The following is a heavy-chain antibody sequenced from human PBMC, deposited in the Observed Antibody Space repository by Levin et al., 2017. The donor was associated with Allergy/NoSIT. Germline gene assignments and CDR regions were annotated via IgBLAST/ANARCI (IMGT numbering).Heavy chain of an antibody. J-gene: IGHJ4*02. CDR3: AREAPIGDSSGDYLFDY. D-gene: IGHD3-22*01. Sequence: SETLSLTCTVSGGSVSSGSYYWSWIRQPPGKGLEWIGYIYYSGSTNYNPSLKSRVTISVDTSKNQFSLKLSSVTAADTAVYYCAREAPIGDSSGDYLFDYWGQGTLVTVSS. CDR2: IYYSGST. CDR1: GGSVSSGSYY. V-gene: IGHV4-61*01.